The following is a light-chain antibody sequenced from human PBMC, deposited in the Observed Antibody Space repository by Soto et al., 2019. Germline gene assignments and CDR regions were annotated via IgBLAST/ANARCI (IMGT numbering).Light chain of an antibody. CDR1: QGIGDT. Sequence: EVVMRQSPATLSVSPGEGATPSCRASQGIGDTLAWYQHKPGQTPRLLIYDTSTRATGVPTRFSGSRSGAEFTLSINGLQSEDFEVYYCQHYNNWQLTLGGGTKADIK. CDR2: DTS. V-gene: IGKV3-15*01. CDR3: QHYNNWQLT. J-gene: IGKJ4*01.